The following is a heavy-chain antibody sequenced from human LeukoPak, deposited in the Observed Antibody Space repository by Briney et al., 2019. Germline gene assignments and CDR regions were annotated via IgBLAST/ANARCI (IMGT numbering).Heavy chain of an antibody. CDR2: IWYDGSNK. V-gene: IGHV3-33*01. CDR3: ARVRAVAGTLIDY. J-gene: IGHJ4*02. D-gene: IGHD6-19*01. CDR1: GFTFSSYG. Sequence: GRSLRLSCAASGFTFSSYGMHWVRQAPGKGLEWVAVIWYDGSNKYYADSAKGRFTISRDNSKNTLYLQMNSLRAEDTAVYYCARVRAVAGTLIDYWGQGTLVTVSS.